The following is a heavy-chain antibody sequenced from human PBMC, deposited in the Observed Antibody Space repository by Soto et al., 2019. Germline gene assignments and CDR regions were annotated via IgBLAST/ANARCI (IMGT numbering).Heavy chain of an antibody. D-gene: IGHD3-10*01. CDR1: GFPFTSYG. J-gene: IGHJ4*02. CDR3: VGGQYYFDY. V-gene: IGHV3-30*03. Sequence: QVQLVESGGGVVQPGSSLSLSCAASGFPFTSYGMHWVREGPDKGLEGGAIISYDGSDKYYADSVKGRFTISRDNSKNTLYLQMNSLRPEDTALYYCVGGQYYFDYRGQGTLVIVSS. CDR2: ISYDGSDK.